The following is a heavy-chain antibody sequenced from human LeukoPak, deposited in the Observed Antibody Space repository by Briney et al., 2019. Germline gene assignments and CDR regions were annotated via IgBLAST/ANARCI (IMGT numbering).Heavy chain of an antibody. Sequence: SETLSLTCNVSGYSISSGSYWGWIRQPPGKGLEWIGCIYYSGSTYYNPSLKSRVTISVDTSKNQFSLKLSSVTAADTAVYYCARMVRATYYFDYWGQGTLVTVSS. J-gene: IGHJ4*02. CDR1: GYSISSGSY. V-gene: IGHV4-38-2*02. D-gene: IGHD1-26*01. CDR2: IYYSGST. CDR3: ARMVRATYYFDY.